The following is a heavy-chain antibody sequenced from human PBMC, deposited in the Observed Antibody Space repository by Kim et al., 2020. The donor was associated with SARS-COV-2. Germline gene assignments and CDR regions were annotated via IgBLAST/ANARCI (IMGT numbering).Heavy chain of an antibody. CDR3: ARQTSRPSVFYFDY. CDR1: GFTFSSYA. V-gene: IGHV3-23*01. CDR2: IARGGAT. D-gene: IGHD2-2*01. Sequence: GGSLRLSCEASGFTFSSYAMDWVRQAPGKGPEWVSAIARGGATYYDDSVKGRFTTSRDNSKDTLYLQMNSLRAEDTAVYYCARQTSRPSVFYFDYWGQGT. J-gene: IGHJ4*02.